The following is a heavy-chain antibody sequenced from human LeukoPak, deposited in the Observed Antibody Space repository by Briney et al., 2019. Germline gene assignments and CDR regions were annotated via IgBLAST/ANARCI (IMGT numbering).Heavy chain of an antibody. CDR2: INPSGGST. CDR3: ARSSAYYNEADI. Sequence: VASVKVSCKASGYTFTGYYIHWVRQAPGQGLEWMGIINPSGGSTTYAQKFQGRLTMASDTSTSTVYMELRSLRSEDTAMYYCARSSAYYNEADIWGQGTMVTVSS. J-gene: IGHJ3*02. D-gene: IGHD1-26*01. CDR1: GYTFTGYY. V-gene: IGHV1-46*01.